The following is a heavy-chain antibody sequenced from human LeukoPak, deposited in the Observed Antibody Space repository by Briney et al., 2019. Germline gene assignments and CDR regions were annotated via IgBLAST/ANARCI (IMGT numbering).Heavy chain of an antibody. Sequence: PGGSLSLSCAASGFTFTTYVMSWVRQAPGKGLEWVSTIGVRGTITYYADSVKGRFTISRDNSKNTLYLQMNSLRTEDTAVYFCAKFEGATIPGWFNDYWGQGILVTVSS. CDR3: AKFEGATIPGWFNDY. J-gene: IGHJ4*02. V-gene: IGHV3-23*01. D-gene: IGHD6-19*01. CDR2: IGVRGTIT. CDR1: GFTFTTYV.